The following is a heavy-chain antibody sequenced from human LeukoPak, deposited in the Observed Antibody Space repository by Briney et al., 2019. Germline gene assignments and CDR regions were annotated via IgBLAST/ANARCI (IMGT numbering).Heavy chain of an antibody. CDR2: ISVSGGNT. J-gene: IGHJ4*02. V-gene: IGHV3-23*01. CDR1: GFTFSAYA. Sequence: GGSLRVPCAAPGFTFSAYAMTWVRQTPGKGLEWVSAISVSGGNTYYGDAVKGRFTISRDNSKSTLYLQMSSLRAEDTAVYYCARSGSGYYPIWGQGTLVTVSS. CDR3: ARSGSGYYPI. D-gene: IGHD3-22*01.